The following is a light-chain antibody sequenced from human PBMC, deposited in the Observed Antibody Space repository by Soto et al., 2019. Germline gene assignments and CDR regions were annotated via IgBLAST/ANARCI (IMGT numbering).Light chain of an antibody. Sequence: DIKRTTTPYSLSASVRDRVPITCQASQDIRKYLNWYQLKPGKAPKLLIYDASNLETGVPSTFSGSGSGTNFTFTISSLQPEDIATYYCQQYDNVFTLGQGTRLEIK. CDR2: DAS. J-gene: IGKJ5*01. CDR3: QQYDNVFT. CDR1: QDIRKY. V-gene: IGKV1-33*01.